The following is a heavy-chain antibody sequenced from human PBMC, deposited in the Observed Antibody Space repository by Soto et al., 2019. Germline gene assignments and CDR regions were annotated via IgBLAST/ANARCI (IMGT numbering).Heavy chain of an antibody. D-gene: IGHD6-19*01. Sequence: PGGSLRLSCGASGFTFSNYYMSWSRQAPGKGLEWVSYISSTGRTIYYADSVKGRFTVSRDNAQNSLSLKLNSLRVEDTAVYYCARSYSSGWEFDYWGQGTQVTVSS. J-gene: IGHJ4*02. CDR2: ISSTGRTI. V-gene: IGHV3-11*01. CDR1: GFTFSNYY. CDR3: ARSYSSGWEFDY.